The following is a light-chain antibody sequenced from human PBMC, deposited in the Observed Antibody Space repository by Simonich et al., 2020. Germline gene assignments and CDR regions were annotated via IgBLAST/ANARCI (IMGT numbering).Light chain of an antibody. CDR1: QSVLYSSNNKNY. J-gene: IGKJ1*01. Sequence: DIVMTQSPDSLAVSLGERATINCKSSQSVLYSSNNKNYLAWYQQKPGQPPKLLIYWGSTRESGVPDRFSGGGSVTDFTLTISSLQAEDVAVYYCQQYYSTPLTFGQGTKVEIK. CDR3: QQYYSTPLT. V-gene: IGKV4-1*01. CDR2: WGS.